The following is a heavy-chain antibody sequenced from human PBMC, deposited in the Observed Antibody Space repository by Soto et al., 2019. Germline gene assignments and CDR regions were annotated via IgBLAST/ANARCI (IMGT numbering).Heavy chain of an antibody. D-gene: IGHD1-7*01. V-gene: IGHV3-23*01. J-gene: IGHJ4*02. CDR1: GFTFSRDG. Sequence: GGSLRFSCAASGFTFSRDGMSWVRQAPGKGLEWVSLITDNGGSTYYADSVKGRFTISRDNTKNTLFLQMNSLRAEDTAVYYCAKERATTTAFDYWGQGALVTVSS. CDR3: AKERATTTAFDY. CDR2: ITDNGGST.